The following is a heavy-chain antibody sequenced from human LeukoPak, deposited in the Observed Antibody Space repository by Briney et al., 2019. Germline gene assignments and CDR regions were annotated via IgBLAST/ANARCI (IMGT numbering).Heavy chain of an antibody. D-gene: IGHD4-23*01. Sequence: GGSLRLSCAASGFTFSGYGMHWVRLAPGKGLEWVADIWFDGKNEHFAASVKGRFTISRDNSKNTLYLQMNSLRAEDTAVYYCARRGDGGRSFDYWGQGTLVTVSS. V-gene: IGHV3-33*01. J-gene: IGHJ4*02. CDR2: IWFDGKNE. CDR1: GFTFSGYG. CDR3: ARRGDGGRSFDY.